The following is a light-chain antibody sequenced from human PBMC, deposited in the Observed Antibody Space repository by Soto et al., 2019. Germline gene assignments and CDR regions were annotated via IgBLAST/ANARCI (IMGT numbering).Light chain of an antibody. J-gene: IGLJ3*02. CDR3: SSYSSTTSLGV. CDR1: SSDIGGYHY. CDR2: DVS. V-gene: IGLV2-14*03. Sequence: QSALTQPASVSGSPGQSITISCTGTSSDIGGYHYVSWYQQHPGKAPKLLIYDVSNRPSGVSNRFSGSKSGKTASLTISGLQAEDDATYSCSSYSSTTSLGVFGGGTKLTVL.